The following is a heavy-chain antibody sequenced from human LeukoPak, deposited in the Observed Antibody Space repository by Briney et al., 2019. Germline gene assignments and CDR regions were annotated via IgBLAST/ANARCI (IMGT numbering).Heavy chain of an antibody. CDR1: GFTFSSYA. J-gene: IGHJ4*02. V-gene: IGHV3-30*04. D-gene: IGHD2-21*02. Sequence: GGSLRLSCAASGFTFSSYAMHWVRQAPGKGLEGVAVISYDGSNKYYADSVKGRFTISRDNATNSLSLQMNSLRVEDTALYYCARAPQLTYCGGDCYIFDYWGQGTLVTVSS. CDR2: ISYDGSNK. CDR3: ARAPQLTYCGGDCYIFDY.